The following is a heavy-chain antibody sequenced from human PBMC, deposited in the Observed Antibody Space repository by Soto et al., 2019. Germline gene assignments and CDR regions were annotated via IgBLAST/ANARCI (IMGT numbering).Heavy chain of an antibody. Sequence: QVQLQESGPGLVKPSETLSLTCTVSGASISSYYWSWIRQPPGEGLESIGYIYHSGSTNYNPSLKSRVTISVDTSKNQFSLRLSSVTAADTAVYYCATLSAAGSIDYWGQGTLVTVSS. V-gene: IGHV4-59*01. D-gene: IGHD6-13*01. CDR2: IYHSGST. CDR1: GASISSYY. CDR3: ATLSAAGSIDY. J-gene: IGHJ4*02.